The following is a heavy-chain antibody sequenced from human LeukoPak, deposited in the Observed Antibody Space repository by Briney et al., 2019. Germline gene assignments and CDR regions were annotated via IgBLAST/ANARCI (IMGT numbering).Heavy chain of an antibody. CDR3: ARRAGAYSHPYDY. Sequence: GGSLRLSCAASGFTFSSYSMNWVRQAPGKGLEWVSSISSSSSYIYYADSVKGRFTISRDNSKNTLYLQMNSLRAEDTAVYYCARRAGAYSHPYDYWGQGTLVTVPS. J-gene: IGHJ4*02. V-gene: IGHV3-21*04. CDR1: GFTFSSYS. D-gene: IGHD4/OR15-4a*01. CDR2: ISSSSSYI.